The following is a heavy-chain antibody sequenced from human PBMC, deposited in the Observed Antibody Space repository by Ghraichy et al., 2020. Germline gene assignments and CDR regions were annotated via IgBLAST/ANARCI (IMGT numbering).Heavy chain of an antibody. V-gene: IGHV4-4*02. CDR1: GGSISSSNW. D-gene: IGHD2-2*01. J-gene: IGHJ6*02. CDR2: IYQSGST. Sequence: SETLSLTCAVSGGSISSSNWWNWVRQPPRKGLEWIGEIYQSGSTKYNASLKSRVTISVVKSKNQFSLRLSSVTAADTAVYYCARSPVGHDYYGLDVWGQGTTVTVSS. CDR3: ARSPVGHDYYGLDV.